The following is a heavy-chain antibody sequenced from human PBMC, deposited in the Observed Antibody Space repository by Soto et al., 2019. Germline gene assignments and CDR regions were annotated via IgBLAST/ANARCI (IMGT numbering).Heavy chain of an antibody. V-gene: IGHV1-18*01. D-gene: IGHD3-3*01. J-gene: IGHJ6*02. CDR1: GYTFTRHG. CDR3: AIRDFWNGSGVDV. CDR2: ISGYNGDT. Sequence: ASVKVSCKTSGYTFTRHGISWVRQAPGQGLEWMGWISGYNGDTRYAQKFQGRFTMTKDTSTSTAYMELRNLRSDDTAVYYCAIRDFWNGSGVDVWGQGTTVTVSS.